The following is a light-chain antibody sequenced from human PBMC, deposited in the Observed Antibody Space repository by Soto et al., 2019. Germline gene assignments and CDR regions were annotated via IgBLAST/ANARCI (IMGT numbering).Light chain of an antibody. V-gene: IGKV3D-20*01. Sequence: EIVLTQSPATLSLSPGERATLSCGASQSVSSSYLAWYQQKPGLALRLLIYYASRRATGITDRFSGSGSGTDFTLTISRLEHADFAVYYCQQYGSSPSITFGQGTRLEIK. CDR3: QQYGSSPSIT. J-gene: IGKJ5*01. CDR2: YAS. CDR1: QSVSSSY.